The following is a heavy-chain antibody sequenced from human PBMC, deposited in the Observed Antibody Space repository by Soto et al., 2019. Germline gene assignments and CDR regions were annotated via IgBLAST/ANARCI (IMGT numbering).Heavy chain of an antibody. J-gene: IGHJ4*02. Sequence: VASVKVSCKASGYTFSLFAIHWVRQAPGQSLEWMGWINPGNVYTKYSQKFQDRVTITKDTSASTAYMEMSSLRPEDTAVYYCARRVGDGQLDYWGQGTLVTVSS. CDR2: INPGNVYT. CDR1: GYTFSLFA. V-gene: IGHV1-3*01. D-gene: IGHD1-26*01. CDR3: ARRVGDGQLDY.